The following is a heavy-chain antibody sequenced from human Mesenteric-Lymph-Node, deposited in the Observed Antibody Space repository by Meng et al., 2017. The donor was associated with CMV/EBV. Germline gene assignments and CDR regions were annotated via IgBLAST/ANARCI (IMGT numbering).Heavy chain of an antibody. CDR1: GGFFSGDY. J-gene: IGHJ4*02. Sequence: QVQQQQGGAGMLNPSETLSLTCAVYGGFFSGDYWSWIHQPAGKGLEWIGEINHSGSTNYNPSLKSRVTISVDTSKNQFSLKLSSVTAADTAVYYCARHQRWLKSEGGFNYWGQGTLVTVSS. CDR2: INHSGST. V-gene: IGHV4-34*01. CDR3: ARHQRWLKSEGGFNY. D-gene: IGHD4-23*01.